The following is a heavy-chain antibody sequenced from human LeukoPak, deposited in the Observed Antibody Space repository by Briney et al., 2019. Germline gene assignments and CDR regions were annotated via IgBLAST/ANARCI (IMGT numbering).Heavy chain of an antibody. CDR2: IYYSGST. Sequence: SETLSLTCTVSGGSLSSYYWSWIRQPPGKGLEWIGYIYYSGSTNYNPSLKSRVTILADTSKNQFSLELTSVTAADTAVYYCARGLYFDYVWGTWSQGTLVTVSS. V-gene: IGHV4-59*12. J-gene: IGHJ4*02. CDR1: GGSLSSYY. CDR3: ARGLYFDYVWGT. D-gene: IGHD3-16*01.